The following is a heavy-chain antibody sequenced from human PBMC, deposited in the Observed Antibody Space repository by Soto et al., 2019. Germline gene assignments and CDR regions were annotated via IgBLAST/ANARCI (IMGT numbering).Heavy chain of an antibody. CDR1: GFTVSSNY. V-gene: IGHV3-66*01. CDR3: ASSALRFLEWLFNDAFDI. CDR2: IYSGGST. J-gene: IGHJ3*02. Sequence: ESGGGLVQPGGSLRLSCAASGFTVSSNYMSWVRQAPGKGLEWVSVIYSGGSTYYADSVKGRFTISRDNSKNTLYLQMNSLRAEDTAVYYCASSALRFLEWLFNDAFDIWGQGTMVTVSS. D-gene: IGHD3-3*01.